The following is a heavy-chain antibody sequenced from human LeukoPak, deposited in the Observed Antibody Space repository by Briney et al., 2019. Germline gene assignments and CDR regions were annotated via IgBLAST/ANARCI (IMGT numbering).Heavy chain of an antibody. D-gene: IGHD2-2*01. CDR3: ARDRVVVVPAASYYYYYYMDV. CDR2: IYSGGST. V-gene: IGHV3-66*01. J-gene: IGHJ6*03. Sequence: GGSLRLSCAASGFTVSSNYMSWVRQAPGKGLEWVSVIYSGGSTYYADSVKGRFTISRDNAKNSLYLQMNSLRAEDTAVYYCARDRVVVVPAASYYYYYYMDVWGKGTTVTVSS. CDR1: GFTVSSNY.